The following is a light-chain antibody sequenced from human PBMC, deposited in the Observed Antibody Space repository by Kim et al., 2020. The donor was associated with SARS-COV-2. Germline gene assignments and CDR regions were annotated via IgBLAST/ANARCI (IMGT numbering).Light chain of an antibody. V-gene: IGLV2-8*01. J-gene: IGLJ2*01. Sequence: GQSVTISCTGSSSDMASYDYVSWYQQYPGKAPKLIIYDVTKRPSGVPDRFSGAKSANTASLTVSGLQAEDEADYYCSSYAGSNNGVFGGGTQLTVL. CDR2: DVT. CDR3: SSYAGSNNGV. CDR1: SSDMASYDY.